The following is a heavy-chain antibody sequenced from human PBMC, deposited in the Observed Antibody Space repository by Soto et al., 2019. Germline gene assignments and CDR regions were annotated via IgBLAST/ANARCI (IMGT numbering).Heavy chain of an antibody. CDR3: ARGGDGYNLDY. D-gene: IGHD3-16*01. CDR2: IYYSGST. J-gene: IGHJ4*02. Sequence: PSETLSLTCTVSGGSISSSSYYWGWIRQPPGKGLEWIGSIYYSGSTYYNPSLKSRVTISVDTSKNQFSLKLSSVTASDTAVYYCARGGDGYNLDYWGQGTQVTVS. CDR1: GGSISSSSYY. V-gene: IGHV4-39*01.